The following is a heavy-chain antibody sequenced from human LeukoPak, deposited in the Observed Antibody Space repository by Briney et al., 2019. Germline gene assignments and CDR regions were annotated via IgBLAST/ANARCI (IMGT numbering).Heavy chain of an antibody. Sequence: PGGSLRLSCAASGFTFSDYYMSWIRQAPGKGLEWVSYISSSGSTIYYADSVKGRFTISRDNAKNSLYLLMNSLRAEDTAVYYCARGEYDSSSSGYYYYYYYMDVWGKGTTVTVSS. CDR2: ISSSGSTI. CDR3: ARGEYDSSSSGYYYYYYYMDV. CDR1: GFTFSDYY. D-gene: IGHD6-6*01. V-gene: IGHV3-11*04. J-gene: IGHJ6*03.